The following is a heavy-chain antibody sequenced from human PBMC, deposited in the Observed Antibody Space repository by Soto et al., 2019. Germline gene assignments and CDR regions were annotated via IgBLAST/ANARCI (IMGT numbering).Heavy chain of an antibody. Sequence: QVQLVESGGGLVQPETSLRLSCAVSGFSFRTFGFHWVRQPPGKGLQWVAVISPKGHSDSVEGRFTISRDNSKDTLYLEMNDLRAEDTAIYYCARDDAFGNENAFDLWGQGTMVTVS. CDR3: ARDDAFGNENAFDL. D-gene: IGHD1-1*01. CDR2: ISPK. V-gene: IGHV3-33*01. J-gene: IGHJ3*01. CDR1: GFSFRTFG.